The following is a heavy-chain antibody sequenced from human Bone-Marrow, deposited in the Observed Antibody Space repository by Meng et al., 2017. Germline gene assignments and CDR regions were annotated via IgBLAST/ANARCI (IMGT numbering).Heavy chain of an antibody. CDR2: ISISGDKI. Sequence: GESLKISCAASGFTLSSYAKAPGKGLEWVSSISISGDKILYADAVKGRFTISRDNSKNTMYLQMDSLRAEDTAVYYCAQEIRPNDYWGQGTLVTVSS. D-gene: IGHD4-17*01. J-gene: IGHJ4*02. CDR1: GFTLSSYA. V-gene: IGHV3-23*01. CDR3: AQEIRPNDY.